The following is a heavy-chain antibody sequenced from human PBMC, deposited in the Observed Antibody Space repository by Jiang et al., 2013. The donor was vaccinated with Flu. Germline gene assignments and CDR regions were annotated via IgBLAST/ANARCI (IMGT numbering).Heavy chain of an antibody. CDR2: IYTSGST. CDR3: ARDYLAAAGTFWYYGMDV. D-gene: IGHD6-13*01. Sequence: VKPSQTLSLTCTVSGGSISSGSYYWSWIRQPAGKGLEWIGRIYTSGSTNYNPSLKSRVTISVDTSKNQFSLKLSSVTAADTAVYYCARDYLAAAGTFWYYGMDVWGQGTTVTVSS. V-gene: IGHV4-61*02. CDR1: GGSISSGSYY. J-gene: IGHJ6*02.